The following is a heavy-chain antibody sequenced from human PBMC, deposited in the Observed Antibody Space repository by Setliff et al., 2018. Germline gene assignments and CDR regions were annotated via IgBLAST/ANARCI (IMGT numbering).Heavy chain of an antibody. V-gene: IGHV3-23*01. CDR1: GFTFSSYA. Sequence: GGSLRLSCAASGFTFSSYAMSWVRQAPGKGLEWVSAISGSGGSTYYADSVKGRFTISRDNSKNTLYLQMNSLRAEDTAVYYCAKDEGSGYSSSWEDYYGMDVWGQGTAVTVSS. CDR3: AKDEGSGYSSSWEDYYGMDV. D-gene: IGHD6-13*01. CDR2: ISGSGGST. J-gene: IGHJ6*02.